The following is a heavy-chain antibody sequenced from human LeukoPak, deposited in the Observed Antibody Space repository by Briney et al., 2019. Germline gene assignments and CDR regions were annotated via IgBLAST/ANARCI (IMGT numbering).Heavy chain of an antibody. J-gene: IGHJ4*02. CDR1: GFPFTSYW. D-gene: IGHD3-16*02. CDR2: IKDDGSEK. Sequence: GGSLRLSCAASGFPFTSYWMVWVRQAPGKGLEWVANIKDDGSEKNYLESLKGRFTISRDNAKNSVSLQMTALRAEDTAVYYCGRIFNIWGTFRNTWGQGTQVTVSS. V-gene: IGHV3-7*01. CDR3: GRIFNIWGTFRNT.